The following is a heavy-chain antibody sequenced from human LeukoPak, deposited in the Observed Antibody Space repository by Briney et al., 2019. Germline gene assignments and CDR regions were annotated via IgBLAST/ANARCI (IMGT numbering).Heavy chain of an antibody. CDR3: ARVWIQLWEYFDY. V-gene: IGHV1-2*02. D-gene: IGHD5-18*01. CDR2: INPNSGGT. J-gene: IGHJ4*02. Sequence: ASVKVSCKASGYTFTGYYMHWVRQAPGQGLEWMGWINPNSGGTNYAQKFQGRVTMTRDTSISTAYMELSRLRSDDTAVYYCARVWIQLWEYFDYWGQGTLVTVSS. CDR1: GYTFTGYY.